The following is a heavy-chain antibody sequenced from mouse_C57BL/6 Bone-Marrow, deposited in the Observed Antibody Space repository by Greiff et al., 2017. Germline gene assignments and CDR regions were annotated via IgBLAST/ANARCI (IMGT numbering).Heavy chain of an antibody. J-gene: IGHJ2*01. Sequence: VQLQQSGAELARPGASVKLSCKASGYTFTSYGIRWVKQRTGQGLEWIGEIYPRSGNTYYNEKFKGKATLTADKSSSTAYMELRSRTSEDSAVYCCARHTAYGSSPYYVDYWGQGTTLTVSS. CDR1: GYTFTSYG. CDR2: IYPRSGNT. V-gene: IGHV1-81*01. CDR3: ARHTAYGSSPYYVDY. D-gene: IGHD1-1*01.